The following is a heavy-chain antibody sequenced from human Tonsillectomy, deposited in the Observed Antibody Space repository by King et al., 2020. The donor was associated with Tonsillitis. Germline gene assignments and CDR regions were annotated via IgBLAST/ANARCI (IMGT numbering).Heavy chain of an antibody. CDR2: ISYDGSNK. D-gene: IGHD3-22*01. V-gene: IGHV3-30*18. Sequence: VQLVESGGGVVQPGRSLRLSCAASGFTFSSYGMHWVRQAPGKGLEWVAVISYDGSNKYYADSVKGRFTISRDNSKNTLYLQMNSLRAEDTAVYYCAKAQYYYDSSGYFDYWGQGPLVTVSS. CDR3: AKAQYYYDSSGYFDY. J-gene: IGHJ4*02. CDR1: GFTFSSYG.